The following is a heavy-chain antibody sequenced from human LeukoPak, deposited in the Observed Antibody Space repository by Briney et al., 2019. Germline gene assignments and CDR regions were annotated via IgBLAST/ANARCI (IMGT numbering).Heavy chain of an antibody. CDR3: ARDPTNTSGRYAYFDY. CDR1: GYTFNHHG. Sequence: ASVEVSCKASGYTFNHHGISWVRQAPGQGLEWMVWISCFNGDTHYAQKFQGRVTMTTDTSTTTAYMELRSLRSDDTALYYCARDPTNTSGRYAYFDYWGQGTLVTVSS. CDR2: ISCFNGDT. J-gene: IGHJ4*02. V-gene: IGHV1-18*01. D-gene: IGHD6-19*01.